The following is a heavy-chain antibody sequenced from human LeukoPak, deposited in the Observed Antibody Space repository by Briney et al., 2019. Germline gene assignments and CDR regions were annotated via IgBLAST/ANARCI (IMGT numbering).Heavy chain of an antibody. Sequence: ASVKVSCKASGYTFSGYYMYWVRHAPGQGLEWMGWIKPNSGGTNYAQKFQDRVTMTRDTSISTVYMELSRLTSDDTAVYYCASRNIAAAGSAFDMWGQGTMVTVSS. J-gene: IGHJ3*02. V-gene: IGHV1-2*02. CDR3: ASRNIAAAGSAFDM. D-gene: IGHD6-13*01. CDR2: IKPNSGGT. CDR1: GYTFSGYY.